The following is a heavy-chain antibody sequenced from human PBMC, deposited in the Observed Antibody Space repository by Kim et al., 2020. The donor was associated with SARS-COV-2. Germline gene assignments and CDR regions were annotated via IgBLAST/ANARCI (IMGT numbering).Heavy chain of an antibody. V-gene: IGHV3-23*05. CDR2: IYSSGSTS. J-gene: IGHJ5*02. CDR1: GFTFSSYA. CDR3: AKARDHRISGPRWFDP. Sequence: GGSLRLSCAASGFTFSSYAMSWVRQAPGKGLEWVSGIYSSGSTSYYADSVKGRFTISRDNSKNTLYLQMNSLSAEDTAAYYCAKARDHRISGPRWFDPWG. D-gene: IGHD6-25*01.